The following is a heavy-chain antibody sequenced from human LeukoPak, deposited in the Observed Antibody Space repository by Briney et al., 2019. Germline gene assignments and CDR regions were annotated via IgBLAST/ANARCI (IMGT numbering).Heavy chain of an antibody. CDR2: ISSNGGSI. J-gene: IGHJ4*02. D-gene: IGHD1-1*01. CDR1: GFTFSSYA. V-gene: IGHV3-64*01. Sequence: PGGSLRLSCAASGFTFSSYALHWVRQAPGKGLEYVSAISSNGGSIYYANSVKGRFTISRDNSKNTLYLQMNSLRAEDTAVYYCAKDHGRPHDYWGQGTLVAVSS. CDR3: AKDHGRPHDY.